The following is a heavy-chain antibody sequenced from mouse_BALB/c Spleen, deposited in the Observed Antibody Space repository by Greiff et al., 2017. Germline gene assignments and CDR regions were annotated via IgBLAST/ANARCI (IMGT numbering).Heavy chain of an antibody. J-gene: IGHJ2*01. CDR2: INSNGGST. CDR3: ARDRGNLFGLY. V-gene: IGHV5-6-3*01. D-gene: IGHD1-1*01. Sequence: EVQVVESGGGLVQPGGSLKLSYAASGFTFSSYGMSWVRQTPDKRLELVATINSNGGSTYYPDSVKGRFTISRDNAKNTLYLQMSSLKSEDTAMYYCARDRGNLFGLYWGQGTTLTVSS. CDR1: GFTFSSYG.